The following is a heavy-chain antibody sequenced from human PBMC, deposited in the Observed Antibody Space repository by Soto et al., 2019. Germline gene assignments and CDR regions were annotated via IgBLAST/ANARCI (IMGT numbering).Heavy chain of an antibody. CDR3: AAGIGAPVAFDI. J-gene: IGHJ3*02. CDR2: IVVGSGNT. V-gene: IGHV1-58*01. Sequence: GASVKVSCKASGFTFTSSAVQWARQARGQRLEWIGWIVVGSGNTNYAQKFQERVTITRDMSTSTAYMELSSLRSEDTAVYYCAAGIGAPVAFDIWGQGTMVTVSS. D-gene: IGHD4-17*01. CDR1: GFTFTSSA.